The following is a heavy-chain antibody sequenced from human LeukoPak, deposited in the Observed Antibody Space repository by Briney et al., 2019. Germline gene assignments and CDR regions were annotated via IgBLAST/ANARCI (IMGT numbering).Heavy chain of an antibody. Sequence: SETLSLTCAVYGGSFSGYYWSWIRQPPGKGLEWIGEINHSGSTNYNPSLKRRVTISVDTSKNQFSLKLSSVTAADTAVYYCARISGRDVGPDAFDIWGQGTMVTVSS. CDR1: GGSFSGYY. D-gene: IGHD1-26*01. CDR2: INHSGST. V-gene: IGHV4-34*01. CDR3: ARISGRDVGPDAFDI. J-gene: IGHJ3*02.